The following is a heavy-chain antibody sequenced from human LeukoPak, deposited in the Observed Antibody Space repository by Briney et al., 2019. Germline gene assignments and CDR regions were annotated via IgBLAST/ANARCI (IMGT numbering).Heavy chain of an antibody. CDR2: ISGSGDST. V-gene: IGHV3-23*01. J-gene: IGHJ4*02. CDR3: AKGGWGTVLDY. Sequence: GGSLRLSCAASGFTFSNYAMPWVRQAPGKGLEWVSTISGSGDSTYYSNSVKGRFTISRDNSENTLYLQLNSLRAEDTAVYYCAKGGWGTVLDYWGQGTLVTVSP. D-gene: IGHD3-16*01. CDR1: GFTFSNYA.